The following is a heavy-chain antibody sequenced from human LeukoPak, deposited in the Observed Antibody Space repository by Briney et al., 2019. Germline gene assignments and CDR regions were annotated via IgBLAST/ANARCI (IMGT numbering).Heavy chain of an antibody. V-gene: IGHV4-39*01. CDR2: IYYSGST. J-gene: IGHJ3*02. Sequence: LETLSLTCTVSGGSISSSSYYWGWIRQPPGKGLEWIGSIYYSGSTYYNPSLKSRVTISVDTSKNQFSLKLSSVTAADTAVYYCTRGRDYGDSPDAFDIWGQGTMVTVSS. D-gene: IGHD4-17*01. CDR3: TRGRDYGDSPDAFDI. CDR1: GGSISSSSYY.